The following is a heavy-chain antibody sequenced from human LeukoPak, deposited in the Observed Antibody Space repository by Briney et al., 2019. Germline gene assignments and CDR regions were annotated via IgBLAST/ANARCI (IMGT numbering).Heavy chain of an antibody. CDR3: AKRLWAASGSYSPFDY. CDR1: GFTFSSYA. J-gene: IGHJ4*02. Sequence: GGSLRLSCAASGFTFSSYAMSWVRQAPGKGLEWVSAISGSGNSPYYADSVKGRFTISRDNSKDALYLQTNSLRAEDTAVYYCAKRLWAASGSYSPFDYWGQGTLVTVSS. D-gene: IGHD3-10*01. CDR2: ISGSGNSP. V-gene: IGHV3-23*01.